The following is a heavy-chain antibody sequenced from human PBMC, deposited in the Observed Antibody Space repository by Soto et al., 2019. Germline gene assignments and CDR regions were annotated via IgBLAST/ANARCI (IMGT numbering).Heavy chain of an antibody. D-gene: IGHD2-2*01. CDR3: ARDRVVPAAKSPKSAFDS. Sequence: GASVKVSCKASGYTFTYRYLHWVRQAPGQALEWMGWITPFNGNTNYAQKFQGRVTMTRDRSTSTAYMELRSLRSDDTAVYYCARDRVVPAAKSPKSAFDSWGQGTMVTVSS. J-gene: IGHJ3*02. CDR1: GYTFTYRY. V-gene: IGHV1-45*02. CDR2: ITPFNGNT.